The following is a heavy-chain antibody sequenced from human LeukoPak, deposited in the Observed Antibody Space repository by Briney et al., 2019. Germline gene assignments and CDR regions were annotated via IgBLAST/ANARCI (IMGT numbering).Heavy chain of an antibody. CDR3: ARETDYYDSSGYYCFWS. Sequence: ASVKVSCKASGYTFTGYYMHWVRQAPGQGLEWIGWINPNSGGTNYAQKFQGRVTMTRDTSISTAYMELSRLRSDDTAVYYCARETDYYDSSGYYCFWSWGQGTLVTVSS. CDR2: INPNSGGT. D-gene: IGHD3-22*01. CDR1: GYTFTGYY. J-gene: IGHJ4*02. V-gene: IGHV1-2*02.